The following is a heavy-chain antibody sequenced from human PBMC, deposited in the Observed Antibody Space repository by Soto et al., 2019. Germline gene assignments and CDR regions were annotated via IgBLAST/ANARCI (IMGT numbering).Heavy chain of an antibody. Sequence: QVQLVQSGAEVKKPGSSVKVSCKGSGYTFDSYAFSWVRQAPGQGLEWVGGIIPFFGTPNYAQKFQGRVTISADKSTSTAYMELVSLTSEDTAVYFCARDKGAYYSHLQYWGQGTLITVS. CDR1: GYTFDSYA. V-gene: IGHV1-69*06. D-gene: IGHD3-22*01. CDR2: IIPFFGTP. J-gene: IGHJ4*02. CDR3: ARDKGAYYSHLQY.